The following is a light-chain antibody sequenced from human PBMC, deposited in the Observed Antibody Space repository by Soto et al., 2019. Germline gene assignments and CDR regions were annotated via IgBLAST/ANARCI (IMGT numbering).Light chain of an antibody. CDR3: QDYGNSLT. J-gene: IGKJ1*01. V-gene: IGKV3-20*01. CDR1: QSVGGTY. Sequence: VLRRSRGTLSLSPGERATLSCRVAQSVGGTYIAWYQQRPGQAPRLLIYDASNRATGIPDKFSGSGSGTDFTLTISRLEPDDFAVYHCQDYGNSLTLGQGTKVDIK. CDR2: DAS.